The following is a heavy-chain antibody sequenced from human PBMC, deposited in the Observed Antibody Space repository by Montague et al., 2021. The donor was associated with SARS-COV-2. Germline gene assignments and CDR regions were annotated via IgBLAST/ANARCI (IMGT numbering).Heavy chain of an antibody. D-gene: IGHD2-15*01. J-gene: IGHJ6*02. CDR1: GFNLYDFA. Sequence: SLRLSCAASGFNLYDFAMHWVRQAPGKGLEWVSFISWNSDNMGYXDSVSGRFTISRDNAKNSLFLQMNNLRPEDTALYYCAKGGQVVMDIWGQGTTVTVSS. V-gene: IGHV3-9*01. CDR3: AKGGQVVMDI. CDR2: ISWNSDNM.